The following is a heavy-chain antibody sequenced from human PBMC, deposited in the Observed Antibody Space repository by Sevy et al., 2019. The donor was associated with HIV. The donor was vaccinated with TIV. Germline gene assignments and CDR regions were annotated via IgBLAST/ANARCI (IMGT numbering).Heavy chain of an antibody. Sequence: ASVKVSCKASGYTFTSYGISWVRQAPGQGLEWMGWISAYNGNTNYAQKLQGRVTMTTDTSTSTAYMELRSLRSDDTAAYYCARDHGHYSNDAGDAFDIWGQGTMVTVSS. CDR1: GYTFTSYG. J-gene: IGHJ3*02. CDR2: ISAYNGNT. V-gene: IGHV1-18*01. D-gene: IGHD4-4*01. CDR3: ARDHGHYSNDAGDAFDI.